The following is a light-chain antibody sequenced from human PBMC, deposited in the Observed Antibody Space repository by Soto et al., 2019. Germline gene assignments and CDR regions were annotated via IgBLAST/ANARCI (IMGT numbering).Light chain of an antibody. CDR3: QQYDSSPWT. CDR1: QSVSSSV. V-gene: IGKV3-20*01. J-gene: IGKJ1*01. CDR2: GAS. Sequence: EIVLTQSPGTLSLSPGERATLSCRASQSVSSSVLAWYQQKPGQAPRLLIYGASSRATGIPDRFSGSGSGTDFTLTISGLEPEDFAVYYCQQYDSSPWTFGQGTRVEIK.